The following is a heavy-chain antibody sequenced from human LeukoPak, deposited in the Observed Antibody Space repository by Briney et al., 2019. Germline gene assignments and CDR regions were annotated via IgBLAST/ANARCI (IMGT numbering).Heavy chain of an antibody. J-gene: IGHJ3*02. Sequence: SVKVSCKASGGTFSSYAISWVRQAPGQGLEWMGGIIPIFGTASYAQKFQGRVTITADESTSTAYMELSSLRSEDTAVYYCARARVVPAAMGSFGAFDIWGQGTMVTVSS. CDR1: GGTFSSYA. V-gene: IGHV1-69*13. CDR2: IIPIFGTA. D-gene: IGHD2-2*01. CDR3: ARARVVPAAMGSFGAFDI.